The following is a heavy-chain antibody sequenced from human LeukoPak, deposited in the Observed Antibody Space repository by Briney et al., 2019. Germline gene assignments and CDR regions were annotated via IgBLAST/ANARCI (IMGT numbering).Heavy chain of an antibody. CDR1: GGSISSYY. CDR3: AGLLTVRDLNIYGDRTDY. Sequence: MSSETLSLTCTVSGGSISSYYWSWIRQPPGKGLEWIGYIYYSGSTNYNPSLKSRVTISVDTSKNQFSLKLSSVTAADTAVYYCAGLLTVRDLNIYGDRTDYWGQGTLVTVSS. J-gene: IGHJ4*02. CDR2: IYYSGST. D-gene: IGHD4-17*01. V-gene: IGHV4-59*12.